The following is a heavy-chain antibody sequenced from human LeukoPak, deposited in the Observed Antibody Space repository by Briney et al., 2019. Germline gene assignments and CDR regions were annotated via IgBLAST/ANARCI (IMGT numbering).Heavy chain of an antibody. V-gene: IGHV4-61*01. CDR2: IYNSGTT. J-gene: IGHJ3*02. CDR3: ARTRDAFDI. Sequence: SETLSLTCTVSGGSVSSANYYWSWIRQPPGKGLEWIGYIYNSGTTSYNPSLKSRVTISVDTSKNQFSLKLSSVTAVDTAVYYCARTRDAFDIWGQGTMVTVSS. CDR1: GGSVSSANYY.